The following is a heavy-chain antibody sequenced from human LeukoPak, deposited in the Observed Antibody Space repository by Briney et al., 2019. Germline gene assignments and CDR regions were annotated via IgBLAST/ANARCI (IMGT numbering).Heavy chain of an antibody. CDR2: INPTSGAT. V-gene: IGHV1-2*02. J-gene: IGHJ3*01. CDR3: AREFRTTTWSFDAFDL. Sequence: ASVKVSCKASGYTFTDYYMHWVRQVPGQGLDWVGWINPTSGATNYAQKFQGRVTMTRDTSNNTSYMELSRLRSDDTAVYYCAREFRTTTWSFDAFDLWGQGTMVTVSS. CDR1: GYTFTDYY. D-gene: IGHD1/OR15-1a*01.